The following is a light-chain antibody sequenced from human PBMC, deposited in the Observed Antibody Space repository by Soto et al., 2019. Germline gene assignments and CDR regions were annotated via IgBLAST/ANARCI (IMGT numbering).Light chain of an antibody. CDR3: QQYGYSKYN. J-gene: IGKJ2*01. CDR2: AAP. Sequence: EIVLTQSPVTLSLSPGERATLSCRASHSVNSDYLAWYQQKPGQAPRLLIYAAPSRATGIPDRFSGSGSGTDFSLTISRLEPEDSAVYFCQQYGYSKYNFGQGTKVEIK. CDR1: HSVNSDY. V-gene: IGKV3-20*01.